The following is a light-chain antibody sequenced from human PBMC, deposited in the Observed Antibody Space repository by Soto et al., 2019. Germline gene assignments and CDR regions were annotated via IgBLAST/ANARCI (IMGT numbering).Light chain of an antibody. CDR1: SSDVGGYNY. CDR3: CSYAGSYTFYV. V-gene: IGLV2-11*01. CDR2: DVS. Sequence: QSALTRPRSVSGSRGQSVTISCTGTSSDVGGYNYVSWYQQYPGTAPKLMIYDVSMRPSGVPDRFSGSKSGNTASLTISGLQAEDEADYYCCSYAGSYTFYVFGTGTKLTVL. J-gene: IGLJ1*01.